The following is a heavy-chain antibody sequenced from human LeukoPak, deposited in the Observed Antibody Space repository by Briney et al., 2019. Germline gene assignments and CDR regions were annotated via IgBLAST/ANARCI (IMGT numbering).Heavy chain of an antibody. CDR2: ISGSGGST. D-gene: IGHD3-16*01. CDR1: GFTFSSYA. CDR3: AKPTFGGVAVPTRFDF. J-gene: IGHJ4*02. V-gene: IGHV3-23*01. Sequence: PGGSLRLSCAASGFTFSSYAMSWVRQAPGKGLEWVSAISGSGGSTYYADSVKGRFTISRDNSRNTLYLRMSSLRPEDTAVYYCAKPTFGGVAVPTRFDFWGQGTLVTVSS.